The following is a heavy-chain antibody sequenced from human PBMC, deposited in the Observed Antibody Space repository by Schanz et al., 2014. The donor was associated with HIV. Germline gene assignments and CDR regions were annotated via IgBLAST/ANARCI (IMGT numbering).Heavy chain of an antibody. CDR2: ISGSGGST. J-gene: IGHJ4*02. CDR1: GFTFSSYA. CDR3: ARDMCTAGSCYYFDH. D-gene: IGHD2-15*01. V-gene: IGHV3-23*01. Sequence: EVQLLESGGGLVQPGGSLRLSCAASGFTFSSYAMSWVRQAPGKGLEWVSVISGSGGSTYYADSVKGRFTISRDNSENTLYLQMNSLRVEDTAVYYCARDMCTAGSCYYFDHWGQGTLVTVSS.